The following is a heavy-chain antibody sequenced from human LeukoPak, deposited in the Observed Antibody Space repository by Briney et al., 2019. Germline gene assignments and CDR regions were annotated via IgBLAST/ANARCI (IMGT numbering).Heavy chain of an antibody. CDR1: GFTFSSYS. Sequence: GGSLRLSCAASGFTFSSYSMNWVRQAPGKGLEWVSSISSSGSYIYYADSVKGRFTISRDNAKNSLYLQMNSLRAEDTAVYYCASLALGSVFNWFDPWGQGTLVTVSS. CDR2: ISSSGSYI. CDR3: ASLALGSVFNWFDP. V-gene: IGHV3-21*01. J-gene: IGHJ5*02. D-gene: IGHD7-27*01.